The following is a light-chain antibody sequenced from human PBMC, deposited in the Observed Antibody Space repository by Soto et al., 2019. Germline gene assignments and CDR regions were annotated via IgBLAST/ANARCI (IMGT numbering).Light chain of an antibody. J-gene: IGKJ4*01. V-gene: IGKV3-15*01. CDR3: QQYNDWLST. CDR2: GAS. CDR1: QSVSSN. Sequence: EIVMTQSPATLSVSQGERATLSCRVSQSVSSNLAWYQQKPGQAPRLLIYGASTRATGIPARFSGSGSGTEFTLTISSLQSEDFAVYYCQQYNDWLSTFGGGTKVEIK.